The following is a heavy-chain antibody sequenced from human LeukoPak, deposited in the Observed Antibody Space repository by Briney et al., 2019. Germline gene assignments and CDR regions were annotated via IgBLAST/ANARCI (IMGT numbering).Heavy chain of an antibody. CDR1: GYSISSGYY. V-gene: IGHV4-38-2*02. CDR3: ARDNSGYDFQDY. J-gene: IGHJ4*02. CDR2: IYHSGST. D-gene: IGHD5-12*01. Sequence: SETLSLTCTVSGYSISSGYYWGWIRQPPGKGLEWIGSIYHSGSTYYNPSLKSRVTISVDTSKNQFSLKLSSVTAADTAVYYCARDNSGYDFQDYWGQGTLVTVSS.